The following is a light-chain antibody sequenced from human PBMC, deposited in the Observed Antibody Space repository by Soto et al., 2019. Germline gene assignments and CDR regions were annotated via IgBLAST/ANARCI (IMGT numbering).Light chain of an antibody. J-gene: IGKJ2*01. CDR1: QSVGSY. V-gene: IGKV3-11*01. CDR3: HQRSNWPRT. CDR2: DAS. Sequence: IVLTQSPVTLSLSPGQRATLSCRASQSVGSYLAWYQQKPGQAPRLLIYDASNRATGIPDRFSGSGSGTDFTLTITSLEPEDFAVYYCHQRSNWPRTFGQGTKLEIK.